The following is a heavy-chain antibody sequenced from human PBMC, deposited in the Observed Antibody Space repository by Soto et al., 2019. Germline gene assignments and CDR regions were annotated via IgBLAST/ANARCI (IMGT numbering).Heavy chain of an antibody. CDR2: ISGSGGNT. CDR1: GFIFNNYA. V-gene: IGHV3-23*01. J-gene: IGHJ4*02. D-gene: IGHD6-19*01. CDR3: VKARSGWYLYYFGY. Sequence: DVKLLESGGGLVQPGGSLRLSCAASGFIFNNYAMNWVRQAPGKGLEWVSGISGSGGNTYYADSVKGRFAISRDKSNNTLYLQLSSLKAEDTAVYYCVKARSGWYLYYFGYWGQGTRVTVSS.